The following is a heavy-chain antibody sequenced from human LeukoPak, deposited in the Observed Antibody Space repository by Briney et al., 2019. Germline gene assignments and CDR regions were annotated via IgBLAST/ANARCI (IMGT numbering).Heavy chain of an antibody. J-gene: IGHJ6*02. CDR1: GIIITSYW. D-gene: IGHD6-6*01. CDR2: IKQDGSEK. V-gene: IGHV3-7*03. CDR3: ASKGSSSHYYYYGMDV. Sequence: GGSLRLSCAASGIIITSYWMSWVRQTPGKGLEWVANIKQDGSEKNYVDSVKGRFTIFRDNARNSLYLQMNSLRADDTAVYYCASKGSSSHYYYYGMDVWGQGTTVTVSS.